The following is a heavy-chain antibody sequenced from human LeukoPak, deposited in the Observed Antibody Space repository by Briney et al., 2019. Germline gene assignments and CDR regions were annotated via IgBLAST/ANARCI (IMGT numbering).Heavy chain of an antibody. Sequence: GGSLRLSCAAAGFTLSSYSMTWGRQAPGKGLEFVSSITSSSSNIYYADSVKGRFTVSRDNAKNSLFLQMNSLRAEDTAVYYCGTVRWGYSNHHIAYWGQGTLVTVSS. CDR1: GFTLSSYS. CDR2: ITSSSSNI. J-gene: IGHJ4*02. CDR3: GTVRWGYSNHHIAY. V-gene: IGHV3-21*01. D-gene: IGHD5-12*01.